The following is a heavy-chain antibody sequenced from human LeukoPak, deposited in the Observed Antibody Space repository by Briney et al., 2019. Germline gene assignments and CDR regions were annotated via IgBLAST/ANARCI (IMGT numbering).Heavy chain of an antibody. CDR2: INWNGGST. CDR1: GFTFDDYG. V-gene: IGHV3-20*04. Sequence: GGSLRLSCAASGFTFDDYGMSWVRQAPGKGLEWVSGINWNGGSTGYADSVKGRFTISRDNAKNSLYLQMNSLRAEDTALYYCARGYCSSTSCYFDYWGQGTLVTVSS. D-gene: IGHD2-2*01. CDR3: ARGYCSSTSCYFDY. J-gene: IGHJ4*02.